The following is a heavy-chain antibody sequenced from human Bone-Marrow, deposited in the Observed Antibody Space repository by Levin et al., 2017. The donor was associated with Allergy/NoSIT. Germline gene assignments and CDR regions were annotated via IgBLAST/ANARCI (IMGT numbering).Heavy chain of an antibody. D-gene: IGHD2-21*01. CDR1: GFSLTTPGEG. V-gene: IGHV2-5*02. CDR3: VNRFVDDFLVDP. Sequence: ASGPTLVKPTQTLTLTCLVSGFSLTTPGEGVGWLRQAPGKALEWLALIYWDGDERYSPSRKSRLSISRDPSKNQVVLTMTNIDPTDPGTYYCVNRFVDDFLVDPWGLGTQVIVSS. CDR2: IYWDGDE. J-gene: IGHJ5*02.